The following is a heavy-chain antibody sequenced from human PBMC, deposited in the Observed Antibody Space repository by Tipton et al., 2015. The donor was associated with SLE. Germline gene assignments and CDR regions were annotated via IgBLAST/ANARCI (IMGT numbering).Heavy chain of an antibody. J-gene: IGHJ4*02. CDR2: IYSGGST. Sequence: SLRLSCAASGFSFSDYWMHWVRQAPGKGLEWVSVIYSGGSTYYADSVKGRFTISRHNSKNTLYLQMNSLRAEDTAVYYCAGGLGNFDYWGQGTLVTVSS. V-gene: IGHV3-53*04. CDR1: GFSFSDYW. D-gene: IGHD3/OR15-3a*01. CDR3: AGGLGNFDY.